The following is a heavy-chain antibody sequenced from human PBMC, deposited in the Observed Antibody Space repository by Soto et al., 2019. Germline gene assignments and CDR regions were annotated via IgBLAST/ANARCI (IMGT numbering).Heavy chain of an antibody. D-gene: IGHD6-6*01. J-gene: IGHJ4*02. V-gene: IGHV4-31*03. Sequence: QVQLQESGPGLVRPSQTLSLTCTVSGDSISSGAYYWSWIRQDPGKGLEWIGYIPYSGSTYYNPSLRSRLTIPVAASKFQFSLRLSPVTAADTAVYYCVREERGSSSSRRGKFDFWGQGALVTVSS. CDR3: VREERGSSSSRRGKFDF. CDR2: IPYSGST. CDR1: GDSISSGAYY.